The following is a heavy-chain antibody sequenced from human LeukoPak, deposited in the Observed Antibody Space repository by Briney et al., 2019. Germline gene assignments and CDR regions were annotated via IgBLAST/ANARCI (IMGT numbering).Heavy chain of an antibody. CDR2: IYYSGST. V-gene: IGHV4-39*01. Sequence: SETLSLTCTVSGGSISSSSYYWGWIRQPPGKGLEWIGSIYYSGSTYYNPSLKSRVTISVDTSKNQFSLKLSSVTAADTAVYYCARLGGAVLESVLGSFDPWGQGTLVTVSS. CDR3: ARLGGAVLESVLGSFDP. D-gene: IGHD1-26*01. CDR1: GGSISSSSYY. J-gene: IGHJ5*02.